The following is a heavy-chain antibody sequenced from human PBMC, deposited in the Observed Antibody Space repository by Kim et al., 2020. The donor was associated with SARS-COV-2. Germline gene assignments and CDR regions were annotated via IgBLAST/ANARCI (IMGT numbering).Heavy chain of an antibody. D-gene: IGHD3-10*01. CDR3: ATARSGSFYRFDP. J-gene: IGHJ5*02. CDR2: IYYGGST. V-gene: IGHV4-31*03. CDR1: GASISSNLFY. Sequence: SETLSLTCTVSGASISSNLFYWNWIRQHPGKGLEWIGFIYYGGSTHYNPSLESRVSMSVDTSKNQFSLRLNSVTAADTAVYYCATARSGSFYRFDPWHQGTLDTVS.